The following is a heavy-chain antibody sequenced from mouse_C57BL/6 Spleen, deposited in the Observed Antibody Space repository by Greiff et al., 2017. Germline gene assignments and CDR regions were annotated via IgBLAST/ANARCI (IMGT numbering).Heavy chain of an antibody. V-gene: IGHV1-82*01. J-gene: IGHJ2*01. CDR1: GYTFTSSW. CDR2: IYPGDGDT. Sequence: QVQLQQPGAELVKPGASVKMSCKASGYTFTSSWMNWVKQRPGKGLEWIGRIYPGDGDTNYNGKFKGKATLTADKSSSTAYMQLSSLTSEDSAVYFCARRDSSGYYFDYWGQGTTLTVSS. CDR3: ARRDSSGYYFDY. D-gene: IGHD3-2*02.